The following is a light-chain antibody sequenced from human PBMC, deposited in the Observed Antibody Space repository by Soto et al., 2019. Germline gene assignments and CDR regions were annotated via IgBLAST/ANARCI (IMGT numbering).Light chain of an antibody. Sequence: DVVLTQSPDSLAVSLGERATINCKSSQSVLYSSNNMNYLAWYQQKAGQPPKLLIYWASTRESGFPDRFGGSGSGTEFTLTISSLQAEDVAVYYCQQYYSSPWTFGQGTKVEIK. CDR2: WAS. J-gene: IGKJ1*01. CDR3: QQYYSSPWT. CDR1: QSVLYSSNNMNY. V-gene: IGKV4-1*01.